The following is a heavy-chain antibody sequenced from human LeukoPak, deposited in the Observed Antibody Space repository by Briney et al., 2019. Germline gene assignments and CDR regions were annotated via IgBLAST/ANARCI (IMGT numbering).Heavy chain of an antibody. J-gene: IGHJ3*02. CDR1: GGSISSYY. D-gene: IGHD3-22*01. Sequence: SETLSLTCTVSGGSISSYYWSWIRQPPGKGLEWIGYIYYSGSTNYNPSLKSRVTISVDKSKNQFSLKLSSVTAADTAVYYCVVAAANTYYYDSSGYDAFDIWGQGTMVTVSS. CDR2: IYYSGST. CDR3: VVAAANTYYYDSSGYDAFDI. V-gene: IGHV4-59*12.